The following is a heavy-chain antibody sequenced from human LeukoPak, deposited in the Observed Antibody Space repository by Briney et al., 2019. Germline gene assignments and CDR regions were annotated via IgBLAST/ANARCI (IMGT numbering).Heavy chain of an antibody. CDR3: ARGENFIVVVPAAKEDAFDI. CDR1: GFTFGDYY. Sequence: GGSLRLSCAASGFTFGDYYMSWIRQAPGKGLEWVSYISSSGSTIYYADSVKGRFTISRDNAKNSLYLQMNSLRAEDTAVYYCARGENFIVVVPAAKEDAFDIWGQGTMVTVSS. V-gene: IGHV3-11*04. D-gene: IGHD2-2*01. J-gene: IGHJ3*02. CDR2: ISSSGSTI.